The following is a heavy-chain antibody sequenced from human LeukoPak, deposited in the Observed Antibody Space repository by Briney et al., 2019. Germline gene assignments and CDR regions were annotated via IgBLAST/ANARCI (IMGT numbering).Heavy chain of an antibody. CDR2: ISYDGSNK. Sequence: GGSLRLSCAASGFTFSSYAMHWVRQAPGKGLEWVAVISYDGSNKYYADSVKGRFTISRDNSKNTLYLQMNSLRAEDTAVYYCARGTSVVAATGRWFDPWGQGTLVTVSS. CDR3: ARGTSVVAATGRWFDP. J-gene: IGHJ5*02. CDR1: GFTFSSYA. D-gene: IGHD2-15*01. V-gene: IGHV3-30*04.